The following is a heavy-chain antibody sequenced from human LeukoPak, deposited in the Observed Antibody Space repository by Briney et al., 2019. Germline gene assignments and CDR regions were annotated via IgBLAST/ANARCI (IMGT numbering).Heavy chain of an antibody. CDR1: GFTFSNYW. D-gene: IGHD5-24*01. V-gene: IGHV3-11*04. Sequence: GGSLRLSCVASGFTFSNYWMSWIRQAPGKGPEWVSSISSSGRTTYYADSVKGRFTISNDNAKKSLYLQMNSLRAEDTAVYYCARARRPKWERDGYTSKESAFDIWGQGTMVTVS. CDR2: ISSSGRTT. J-gene: IGHJ3*02. CDR3: ARARRPKWERDGYTSKESAFDI.